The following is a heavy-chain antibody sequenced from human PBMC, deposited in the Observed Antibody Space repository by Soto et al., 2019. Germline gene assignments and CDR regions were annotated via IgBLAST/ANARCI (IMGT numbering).Heavy chain of an antibody. Sequence: PSETLSLTCTVSGGSISSGGYYWIWIRQHPGKGLEWIGYIYYSGSTYYNPSLKSRVTISVDTSKNQFSLKLSSVTAADTAVYYCARDDYNSYFDYWGQGTLVTVSS. J-gene: IGHJ4*02. V-gene: IGHV4-31*03. CDR3: ARDDYNSYFDY. CDR2: IYYSGST. D-gene: IGHD4-4*01. CDR1: GGSISSGGYY.